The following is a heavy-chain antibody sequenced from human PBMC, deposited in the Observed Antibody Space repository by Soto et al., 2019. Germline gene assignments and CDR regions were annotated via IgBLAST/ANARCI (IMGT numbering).Heavy chain of an antibody. V-gene: IGHV3-66*01. J-gene: IGHJ3*02. CDR1: GFTVSSNY. D-gene: IGHD3-3*01. CDR3: ARADYDFWSGYYRAFDI. Sequence: PGGSLRLSCAASGFTVSSNYMSWVRQAPGKGPEWVSVIYSGGSTYYADSVKGRFTISRDNSKNTLYLQMNSLRAEDTAVYYCARADYDFWSGYYRAFDIWGQGTMVTVSS. CDR2: IYSGGST.